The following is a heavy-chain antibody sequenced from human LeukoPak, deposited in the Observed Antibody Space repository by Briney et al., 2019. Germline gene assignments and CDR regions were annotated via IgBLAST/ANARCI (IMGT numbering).Heavy chain of an antibody. J-gene: IGHJ5*02. V-gene: IGHV4-59*08. CDR2: IYYSGST. Sequence: SETLSLTCTVSGGSISSYYWSWIRQPPGKGLEWIGYIYYSGSTNYNPSLKSRVTISVDTSKNQFSLKLSSVTAADTAVYYCARWAPITMVRGNWFDPWGQGTLVTVSS. D-gene: IGHD3-10*01. CDR3: ARWAPITMVRGNWFDP. CDR1: GGSISSYY.